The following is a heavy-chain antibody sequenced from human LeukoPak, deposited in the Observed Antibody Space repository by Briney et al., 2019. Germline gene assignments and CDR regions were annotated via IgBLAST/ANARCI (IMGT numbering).Heavy chain of an antibody. D-gene: IGHD2-2*01. CDR2: IYYSGST. V-gene: IGHV4-39*01. CDR3: ARHGSCSSTSCYGNIDY. CDR1: GGSISSSSYY. Sequence: SETLSLTGTVSGGSISSSSYYWGWIRQPPGKGLEWIGSIYYSGSTYYNASLKSRVTISVDTSKNQFSLKLSSVTAADTAVYYCARHGSCSSTSCYGNIDYWGQGTLVTVSS. J-gene: IGHJ4*02.